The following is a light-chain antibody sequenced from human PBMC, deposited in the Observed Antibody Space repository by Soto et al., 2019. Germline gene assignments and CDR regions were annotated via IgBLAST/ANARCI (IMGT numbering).Light chain of an antibody. CDR3: QQRSNWPPTRT. V-gene: IGKV3-11*01. J-gene: IGKJ1*01. CDR2: DAS. CDR1: QSVCSY. Sequence: EIVLPQSPATLSLSPGERATLSCRASQSVCSYLAWYQLKPGQAPRLLIYDASKRATGIPARFSGSGSGTDFTLTLSSLEPEEFAVYYCQQRSNWPPTRTFGQGTRVEIK.